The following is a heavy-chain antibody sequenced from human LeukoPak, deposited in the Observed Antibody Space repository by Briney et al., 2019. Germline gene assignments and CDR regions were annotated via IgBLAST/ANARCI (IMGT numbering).Heavy chain of an antibody. J-gene: IGHJ4*02. V-gene: IGHV3-33*01. D-gene: IGHD3-22*01. CDR2: IWYDGSNK. CDR1: GFTFSSYG. Sequence: GGSLRLSCAAPGFTFSSYGMHWVRQAPGKGLEWVAVIWYDGSNKNYADSLKGRFTISRDNSKNTLYLQMDSLRAEDTAVYYCARARDNYDRSGFSALDYWGQGTLVTVSS. CDR3: ARARDNYDRSGFSALDY.